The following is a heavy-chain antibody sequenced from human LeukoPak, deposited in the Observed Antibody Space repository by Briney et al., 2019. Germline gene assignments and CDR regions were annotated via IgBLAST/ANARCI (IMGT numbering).Heavy chain of an antibody. J-gene: IGHJ4*02. Sequence: ASVKVSCKASGYTFTTYDIHWVRQATGLGLEWMGWMNPQSGNTGYAQKFQGRVTMTRDTSITTAYVELSSLTSADTAVYYCTRAPIPGNYWGQGALVTVSS. CDR2: MNPQSGNT. CDR1: GYTFTTYD. CDR3: TRAPIPGNY. D-gene: IGHD3-10*01. V-gene: IGHV1-8*02.